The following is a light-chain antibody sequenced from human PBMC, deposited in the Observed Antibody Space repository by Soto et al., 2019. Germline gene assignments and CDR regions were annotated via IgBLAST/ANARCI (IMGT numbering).Light chain of an antibody. CDR3: QQYYGTPWT. Sequence: DIVMTQSPDSLAVSLAERATINCKSSQSVLYSPNNNNYLAWFQQKPGQPPKLLIYWASTRDSGVPDRCSGSGSGTDFTLTISSLQAEDVAVYYCQQYYGTPWTFGQGTKVEIK. V-gene: IGKV4-1*01. CDR1: QSVLYSPNNNNY. J-gene: IGKJ1*01. CDR2: WAS.